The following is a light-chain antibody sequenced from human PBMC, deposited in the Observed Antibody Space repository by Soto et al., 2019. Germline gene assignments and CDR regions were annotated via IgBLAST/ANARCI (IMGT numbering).Light chain of an antibody. CDR1: QGISNY. Sequence: DIQMTQSPSSLSASVGDRVTITCRASQGISNYLAWYQQKPGKVPKLLIYGASTLESGVPSRFSGTGSGTDFTLTISSLQPEDVSTYYCQKYNSGPWTFGQGTKVEI. J-gene: IGKJ1*01. V-gene: IGKV1-27*01. CDR2: GAS. CDR3: QKYNSGPWT.